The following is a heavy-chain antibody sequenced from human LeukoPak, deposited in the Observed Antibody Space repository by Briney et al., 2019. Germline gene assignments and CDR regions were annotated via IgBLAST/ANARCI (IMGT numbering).Heavy chain of an antibody. Sequence: GASVKVSCKASGYTFTSYGISWVRQAPGQGLEWMGWISAYNGNTNYAQKLQGRVTMTTDTSTGTAYMELRSLRSDDTAVYYCARVLDYGDLNWFDPWGQGTLVTVSS. CDR1: GYTFTSYG. D-gene: IGHD4-17*01. V-gene: IGHV1-18*04. CDR2: ISAYNGNT. J-gene: IGHJ5*02. CDR3: ARVLDYGDLNWFDP.